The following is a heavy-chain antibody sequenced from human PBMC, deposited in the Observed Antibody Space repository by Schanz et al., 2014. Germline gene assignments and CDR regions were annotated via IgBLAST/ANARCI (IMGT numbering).Heavy chain of an antibody. CDR1: GFIFGSSV. CDR2: ITGASDHI. CDR3: AKDAENTAMITDYFDY. Sequence: VQLVESGGGLVQPGGSLRLSCAASGFIFGSSVMAWVRQAPGKGLEWVSGITGASDHIDYAESVKGRFTISRDNSKNTLYLQMNSLRAEDTAVYYCAKDAENTAMITDYFDYWGQGTLVTVSS. V-gene: IGHV3-23*04. D-gene: IGHD5-18*01. J-gene: IGHJ4*02.